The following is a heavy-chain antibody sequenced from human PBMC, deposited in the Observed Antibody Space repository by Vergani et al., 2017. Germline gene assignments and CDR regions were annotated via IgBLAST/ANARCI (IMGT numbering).Heavy chain of an antibody. J-gene: IGHJ4*02. CDR2: IEYSGST. V-gene: IGHV4-39*01. CDR1: GGSISSSSYY. D-gene: IGHD6-13*01. Sequence: QLQLQESGPGLVKPSETLSLTCTVSGGSISSSSYYWGWIRQPPGKGLEWIGSIEYSGSTYYNPSRKSRVTISVDTSKNQFSLKLSAVTAADTAVYYCARTAIAAAGIIDYWGQGTLVTVSS. CDR3: ARTAIAAAGIIDY.